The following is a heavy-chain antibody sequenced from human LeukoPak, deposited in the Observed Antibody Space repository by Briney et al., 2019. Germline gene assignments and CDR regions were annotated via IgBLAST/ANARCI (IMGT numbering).Heavy chain of an antibody. J-gene: IGHJ6*03. CDR3: ARDQGPKLRYYMDV. Sequence: GASVKVSCKASGYTFTGYYMHWVRQAPGQGLEWMGWIDPNSGDTNYAQKFQGRVTMTRDTSISTAYMELSRLRSDDTAVYYCARDQGPKLRYYMDVWGKGTTVTISS. V-gene: IGHV1-2*02. CDR1: GYTFTGYY. CDR2: IDPNSGDT.